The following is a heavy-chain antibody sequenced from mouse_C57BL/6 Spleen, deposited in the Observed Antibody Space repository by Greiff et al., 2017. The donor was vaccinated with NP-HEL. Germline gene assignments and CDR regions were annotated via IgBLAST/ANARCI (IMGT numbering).Heavy chain of an antibody. D-gene: IGHD2-5*01. J-gene: IGHJ4*01. CDR2: IWSGGST. CDR1: GFSFTSYG. V-gene: IGHV2-2*01. Sequence: QVQLKESGPGLVQPSQSLSITCTVSGFSFTSYGVHWVRQSPGKGLEWLGVIWSGGSTDYNAAFISRLSISKDNSKSHVFFKMNSLQADDTAIYYCARKGDSNYGVFYAMDYWGQGTSVTVSS. CDR3: ARKGDSNYGVFYAMDY.